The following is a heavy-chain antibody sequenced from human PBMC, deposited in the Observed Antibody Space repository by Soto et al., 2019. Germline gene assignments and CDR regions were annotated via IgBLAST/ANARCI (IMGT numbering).Heavy chain of an antibody. CDR1: GVTIRAYA. V-gene: IGHV3-23*01. J-gene: IGHJ4*02. CDR3: SLGISYYWDY. Sequence: EVQLLESGGDLVQPGGSLRLSCVVSGVTIRAYAMSWVRRAPGKGLEWVSAITGNSDRTYHAASVMGRFTISRDNSRNTVYLQMNSLRAEDTAVYYYSLGISYYWDYWRQGALVTVSS. CDR2: ITGNSDRT. D-gene: IGHD1-26*01.